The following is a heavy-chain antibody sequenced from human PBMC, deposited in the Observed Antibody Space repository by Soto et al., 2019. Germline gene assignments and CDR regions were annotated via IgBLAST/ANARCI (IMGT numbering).Heavy chain of an antibody. J-gene: IGHJ4*02. Sequence: SETLSLTCTVPGASLGRYSSYWSWLRLPAGKGLEWIGRISIVGLVSAGDSTAYNPSLRSRVTISVDRSKNQFSLKLSSVTAADTAVYYCARGRIWFGELTRPFDYWGQGTLVTVSS. CDR1: GASLGRYSSY. CDR3: ARGRIWFGELTRPFDY. V-gene: IGHV4-61*02. CDR2: ISIVGLVSAGDST. D-gene: IGHD3-10*01.